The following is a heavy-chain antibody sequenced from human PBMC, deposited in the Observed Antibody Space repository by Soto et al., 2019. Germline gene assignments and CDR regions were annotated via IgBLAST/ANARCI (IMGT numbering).Heavy chain of an antibody. V-gene: IGHV1-46*01. CDR3: ASTIWSGTYRGISLDY. D-gene: IGHD3-3*01. J-gene: IGHJ4*02. CDR2: INPRGGST. Sequence: ASVKVSCKASGYTFTSYYMHWVRQAPGQGLEWMGIINPRGGSTSYAQKFQGRVTMTRDTSTSTVYMELSSLRSEDTAVYYCASTIWSGTYRGISLDYWGQGTLVTVSS. CDR1: GYTFTSYY.